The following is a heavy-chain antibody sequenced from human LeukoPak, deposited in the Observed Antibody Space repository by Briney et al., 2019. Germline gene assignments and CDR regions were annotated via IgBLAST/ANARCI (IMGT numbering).Heavy chain of an antibody. V-gene: IGHV4-4*07. CDR2: IYPSGSA. CDR3: ARDLGYCSTASCYGWFDP. J-gene: IGHJ5*02. CDR1: GDSISSYY. Sequence: SETLSLTCDVSGDSISSYYWSWIRQPAGKGLEWLGRIYPSGSANYNPSLKSRGTMSVDTSKNQFSLRLSSVTAADTAIYYCARDLGYCSTASCYGWFDPWGQGTLVTVSS. D-gene: IGHD2-2*01.